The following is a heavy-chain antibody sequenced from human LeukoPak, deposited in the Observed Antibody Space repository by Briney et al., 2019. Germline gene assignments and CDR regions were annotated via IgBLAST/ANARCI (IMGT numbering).Heavy chain of an antibody. V-gene: IGHV5-51*01. CDR3: ARHHMATIGSYYYYYMDV. Sequence: GESLKISCKGSGYSFTSYWIGWVRQMPGKGLEWMGIIYPGDSDTRYSPSFQGQVTISADKSISTAYLQWSSLEASDTTMYYCARHHMATIGSYYYYYMDVWGKGTTVTISS. CDR2: IYPGDSDT. CDR1: GYSFTSYW. J-gene: IGHJ6*03. D-gene: IGHD5-24*01.